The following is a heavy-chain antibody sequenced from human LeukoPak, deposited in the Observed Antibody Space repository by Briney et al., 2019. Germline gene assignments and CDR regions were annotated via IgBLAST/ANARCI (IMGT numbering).Heavy chain of an antibody. J-gene: IGHJ6*03. D-gene: IGHD6-13*01. CDR1: GGSIRSSDW. Sequence: PSGTLSLTCSVSGGSIRSSDWWSWVRQPPGKGLEWIGEIYHSGITNYHPSLKSRVTVSIDTSRNQFSLKLTSVTAADTAVYYCARGQGSSWYLYYYYYYMDVWGKGTTVTISS. V-gene: IGHV4-4*02. CDR3: ARGQGSSWYLYYYYYYMDV. CDR2: IYHSGIT.